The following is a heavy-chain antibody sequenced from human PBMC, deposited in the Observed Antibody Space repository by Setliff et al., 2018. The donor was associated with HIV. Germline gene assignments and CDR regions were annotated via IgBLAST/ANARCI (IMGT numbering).Heavy chain of an antibody. D-gene: IGHD6-19*01. V-gene: IGHV4-38-2*02. J-gene: IGHJ4*02. CDR1: GHSTGGAFY. CDR2: IYHNGNT. CDR3: ASPASGGSSGQYHY. Sequence: PSETLSLTCTVSGHSTGGAFYWGWIRQSPGKGLEWIGTIYHNGNTFYPPSLESRITVSLDTSKNQFSLKLSSVTAADTAVYYCASPASGGSSGQYHYWGQGTLVTVSS.